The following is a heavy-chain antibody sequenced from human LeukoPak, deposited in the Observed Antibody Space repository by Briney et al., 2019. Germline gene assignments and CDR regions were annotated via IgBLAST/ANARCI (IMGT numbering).Heavy chain of an antibody. Sequence: PSETLSLTCAVYGGSFSGYYWSWIRQPPGKGLEWIGEINHSGSTNYNPSLKSRVTISVDTCKNQFSLKLSSVTAADTAVYYCARAVVYAVEMATIRWYYYYYYMDVWGKGIPVTVSS. D-gene: IGHD5-24*01. CDR3: ARAVVYAVEMATIRWYYYYYYMDV. CDR2: INHSGST. V-gene: IGHV4-34*01. CDR1: GGSFSGYY. J-gene: IGHJ6*03.